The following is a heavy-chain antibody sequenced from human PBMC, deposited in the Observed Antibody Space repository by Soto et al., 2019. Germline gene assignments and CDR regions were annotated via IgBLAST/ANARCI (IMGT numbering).Heavy chain of an antibody. D-gene: IGHD3-16*01. CDR2: FDPEDGET. CDR1: GYTLTELS. Sequence: GASVKVSCKVSGYTLTELSMHWVRQAPGKGLERMGGFDPEDGETIYARKFQGRVTMTEDTSTDTAYMELSSLRSEDTAVYYCAISYVPGYYYYMDVWGKGTTVTVSS. V-gene: IGHV1-24*01. CDR3: AISYVPGYYYYMDV. J-gene: IGHJ6*03.